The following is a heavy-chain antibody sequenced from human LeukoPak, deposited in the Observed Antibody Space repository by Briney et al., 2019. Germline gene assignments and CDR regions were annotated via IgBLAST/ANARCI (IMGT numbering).Heavy chain of an antibody. D-gene: IGHD3-22*01. Sequence: GGSLRLSCAASGFTFSSYAMSWVRQAPGKGLEWVSAISGSGGSTYYADSVKGRFTISRDNSKNTLYLQMNSLRAEDTAVYYFAKDFGGYYYDSSGYLPLDYWGQGTLVTVSS. CDR3: AKDFGGYYYDSSGYLPLDY. J-gene: IGHJ4*02. V-gene: IGHV3-23*01. CDR1: GFTFSSYA. CDR2: ISGSGGST.